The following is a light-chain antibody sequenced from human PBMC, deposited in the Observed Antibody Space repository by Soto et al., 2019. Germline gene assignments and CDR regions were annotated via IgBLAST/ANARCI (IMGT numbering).Light chain of an antibody. J-gene: IGKJ5*01. V-gene: IGKV3-15*01. CDR2: GAS. Sequence: RVLTHSPATLSVSPGERATLSCRASQSVSSNLAWYQQRPGQAPRLLIYGASTRATGIPARFSGSGSGTEFTLPISSLQSAEVAVYYCQQYNNCSPITFGGGTRLEIK. CDR3: QQYNNCSPIT. CDR1: QSVSSN.